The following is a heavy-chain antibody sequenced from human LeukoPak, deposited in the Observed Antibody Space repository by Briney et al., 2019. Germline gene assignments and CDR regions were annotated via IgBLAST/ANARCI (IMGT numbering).Heavy chain of an antibody. CDR1: GFSLSTSGMC. V-gene: IGHV2-70*11. CDR2: IDWDDDK. Sequence: SGPTLVNPTQTLTLTCTFSGFSLSTSGMCVSWIRQPPGKALEWLARIDWDDDKYYSTSLKTRLTISKDTSKNQVVLTMTNMEHVDTATYYCARVRTGCSYGSPSYYYYYYMDVWGKGTTVTVSS. D-gene: IGHD5-18*01. CDR3: ARVRTGCSYGSPSYYYYYYMDV. J-gene: IGHJ6*03.